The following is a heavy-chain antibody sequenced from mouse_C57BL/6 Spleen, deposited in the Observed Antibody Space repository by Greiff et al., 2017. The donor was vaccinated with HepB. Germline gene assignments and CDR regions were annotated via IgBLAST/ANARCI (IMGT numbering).Heavy chain of an antibody. CDR1: GFTFSSYA. CDR2: ISDGGSYT. CDR3: ARDRAYYSNLYFDY. J-gene: IGHJ2*01. D-gene: IGHD2-5*01. Sequence: EVQVVESGGGLVKPGGSLKLSCAASGFTFSSYAMSWVRQTPEKRLEWVATISDGGSYTYYPDNVKGRFTISRDNAKNNLYLQMSHLKSEDTAMYYCARDRAYYSNLYFDYWGQGTTLTVSS. V-gene: IGHV5-4*01.